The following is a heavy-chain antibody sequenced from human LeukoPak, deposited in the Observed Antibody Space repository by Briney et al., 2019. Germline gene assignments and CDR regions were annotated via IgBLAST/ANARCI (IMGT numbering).Heavy chain of an antibody. Sequence: SETLSLTCTVSGGSISSSSYYWGWIRQPPGKGLEWIGEINHSGSTNYNPSLKSRVTISVDTSKNQFSLKLSSVTAADTAVYYCARRDPYYDFWSGLSLWFDPWGQGTLVTVSS. V-gene: IGHV4-39*07. CDR1: GGSISSSSYY. CDR3: ARRDPYYDFWSGLSLWFDP. CDR2: INHSGST. J-gene: IGHJ5*02. D-gene: IGHD3-3*01.